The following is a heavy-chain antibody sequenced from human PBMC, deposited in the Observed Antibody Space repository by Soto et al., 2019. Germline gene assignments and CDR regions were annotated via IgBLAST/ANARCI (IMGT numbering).Heavy chain of an antibody. Sequence: EVQLLESGGGLVQPGGSLRLSCAASGFTFSSYAMSWVRQAPGKGLEWVSAISGSGGSTYYADSVKGRFTISRDNSKNTLYLQMNSLRAEDTAVYYCANRVAGPYYYDSSGYPRGLYGMDVW. CDR2: ISGSGGST. J-gene: IGHJ6*01. V-gene: IGHV3-23*01. CDR3: ANRVAGPYYYDSSGYPRGLYGMDV. D-gene: IGHD3-22*01. CDR1: GFTFSSYA.